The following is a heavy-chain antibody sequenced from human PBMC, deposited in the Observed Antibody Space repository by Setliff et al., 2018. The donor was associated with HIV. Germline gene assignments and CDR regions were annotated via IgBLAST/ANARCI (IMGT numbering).Heavy chain of an antibody. CDR2: FYYSGSS. Sequence: SETLSLTCTVSGDSISRRIYYWGWIRQPPGKGLEWVGNFYYSGSSNYNPSLKSRVTISVDTSKNQFSLKLISVSAADTAVYYCAKLLPAADMAREIDSWGQGTLVTVSS. D-gene: IGHD2-2*01. CDR3: AKLLPAADMAREIDS. CDR1: GDSISRRIYY. J-gene: IGHJ4*02. V-gene: IGHV4-39*01.